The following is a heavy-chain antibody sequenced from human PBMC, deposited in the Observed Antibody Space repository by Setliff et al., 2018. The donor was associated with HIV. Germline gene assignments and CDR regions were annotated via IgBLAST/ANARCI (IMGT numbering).Heavy chain of an antibody. V-gene: IGHV4-34*01. D-gene: IGHD3-22*01. CDR3: ARVGYYDSSFDY. Sequence: SETLSLTCAVYGGSFSDYYWSWIRQPPGKGLEWIGEINHSGSTKYNPSLKSRVTISVDTSTNQFSLKLSSVTAADTAVYYCARVGYYDSSFDYWGQGTLVTVSS. CDR1: GGSFSDYY. CDR2: INHSGST. J-gene: IGHJ4*02.